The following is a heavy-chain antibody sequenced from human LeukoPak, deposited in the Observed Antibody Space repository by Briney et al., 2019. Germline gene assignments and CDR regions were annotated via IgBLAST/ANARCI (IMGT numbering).Heavy chain of an antibody. Sequence: PGGSLRLSCAASGFTFSSYGMHWVRQAPGKGLEWVAVISYDGSNKYYADSVKGRFTISRDNSKNTLYLQMNSLRAEVTAVYYCAKDGLAVAGTRRVLIDYWGQGTLVTVSS. D-gene: IGHD6-19*01. J-gene: IGHJ4*02. CDR3: AKDGLAVAGTRRVLIDY. CDR2: ISYDGSNK. V-gene: IGHV3-30*18. CDR1: GFTFSSYG.